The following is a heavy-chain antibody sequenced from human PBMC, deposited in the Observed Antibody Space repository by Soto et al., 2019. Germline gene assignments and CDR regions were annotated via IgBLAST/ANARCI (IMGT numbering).Heavy chain of an antibody. CDR1: GVSFSNAW. D-gene: IGHD3-10*01. V-gene: IGHV3-15*01. CDR2: IKSETDGGTT. CDR3: TTDRRITMAQFDY. J-gene: IGHJ4*02. Sequence: PGGSLRLSCAASGVSFSNAWMSWARQAPGKGLEWVGRIKSETDGGTTDYAAPVKGRFTISRDDSKNTLYLQMNSLKTEDTAVYYCTTDRRITMAQFDYWGQGTLVTVSS.